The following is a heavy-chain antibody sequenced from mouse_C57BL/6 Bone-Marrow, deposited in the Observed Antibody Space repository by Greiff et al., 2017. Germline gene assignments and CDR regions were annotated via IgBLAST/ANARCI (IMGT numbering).Heavy chain of an antibody. V-gene: IGHV1-55*01. CDR2: IYPTSGRT. CDR1: GYTFTSYW. Sequence: QVQLQQPGAELVKPGASVKMSCKASGYTFTSYWITWVKQRPGQGLEWIGEIYPTSGRTNYNEKFKSKATLTVDTSSNTAYMQLSSLTSEDSAVFYCARSGALGRSFDYWGQGTTLTVSS. J-gene: IGHJ2*01. D-gene: IGHD4-1*01. CDR3: ARSGALGRSFDY.